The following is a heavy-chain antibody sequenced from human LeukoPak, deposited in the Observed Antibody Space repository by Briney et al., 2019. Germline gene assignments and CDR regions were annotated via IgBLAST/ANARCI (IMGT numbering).Heavy chain of an antibody. CDR1: GFSFNSYA. D-gene: IGHD1-1*01. V-gene: IGHV3-30-3*01. J-gene: IGHJ4*02. Sequence: GGSLRLSCAASGFSFNSYAMHWVRQAPGKGLEWVAVVSYDETNKLYADSVKGRFTISRDNSKNSLYLQMNSLRAEDTAVYYCARDWNASFDYRGQGTLVTVSS. CDR2: VSYDETNK. CDR3: ARDWNASFDY.